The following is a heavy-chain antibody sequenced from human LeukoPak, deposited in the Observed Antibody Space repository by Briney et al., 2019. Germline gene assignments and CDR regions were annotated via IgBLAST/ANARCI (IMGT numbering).Heavy chain of an antibody. CDR3: ARDPYSGSYGNYYYYFMDV. Sequence: GGSLRLSCAASGFTFSSYNMNWVRQAPGKGLEWVSSITSGSSYVYYADSVKGRFTISRDNAKNSLFLQMNSLRAEDTAVYYCARDPYSGSYGNYYYYFMDVWGKGTTVTISS. D-gene: IGHD1-26*01. J-gene: IGHJ6*03. CDR1: GFTFSSYN. CDR2: ITSGSSYV. V-gene: IGHV3-21*01.